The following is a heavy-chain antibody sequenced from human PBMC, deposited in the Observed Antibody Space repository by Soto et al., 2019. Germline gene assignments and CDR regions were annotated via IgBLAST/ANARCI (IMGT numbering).Heavy chain of an antibody. J-gene: IGHJ4*02. CDR3: ATYTLTSPIEY. CDR2: ISAGGLST. CDR1: GFSFSSYF. V-gene: IGHV3-23*01. D-gene: IGHD2-2*01. Sequence: PGGSLRLSCAASGFSFSSYFMSWVRQAPGKGLEWVSVISAGGLSTNYADSVKGRFTISRDNSKNTLHLQMNSLRGDDSAVYYCATYTLTSPIEYWGRGTLVTVSS.